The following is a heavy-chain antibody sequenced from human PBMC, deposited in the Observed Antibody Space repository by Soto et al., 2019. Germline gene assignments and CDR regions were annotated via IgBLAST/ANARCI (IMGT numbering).Heavy chain of an antibody. V-gene: IGHV4-34*02. CDR1: GGSLSGYQ. CDR2: INHGGNT. Sequence: QVQLQQWGAGLLKPSETLSLTCAVFGGSLSGYQWSWIRQSPRKGLEWIGEINHGGNTNYNPSLKGRVTISVDTSKNQFSLNLGSVTAADTAIYYCARRPDGFDYWGQGTLVTVSS. J-gene: IGHJ4*02. CDR3: ARRPDGFDY.